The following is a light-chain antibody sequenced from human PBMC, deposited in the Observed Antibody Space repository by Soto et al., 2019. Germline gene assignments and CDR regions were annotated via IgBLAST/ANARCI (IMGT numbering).Light chain of an antibody. CDR2: DNN. Sequence: QSVLTQPPSVSAAPGQRVTISCSGSGSNIGSNYLSWYQQLPGTAPKLLLYDNNKRPSGIPDRFSGSKSGTSATLGIAGLQTGDAADYYCATWDSSLSAWLFGGGTQLTVL. CDR3: ATWDSSLSAWL. CDR1: GSNIGSNY. V-gene: IGLV1-51*01. J-gene: IGLJ3*02.